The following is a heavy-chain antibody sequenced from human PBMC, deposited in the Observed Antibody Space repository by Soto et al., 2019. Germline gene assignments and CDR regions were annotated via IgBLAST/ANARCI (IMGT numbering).Heavy chain of an antibody. Sequence: GGSLRLSCAASGFTFSSYAMSWVRQAPGKGLEWVSAISGSGGSTYYADSVKGRFTISRDNSKNTLYLQMNSLRAEDTAVYYCAKDRDYDFWSGYYTFGYYYYMDVWGKGTTVTVSS. J-gene: IGHJ6*03. V-gene: IGHV3-23*01. CDR1: GFTFSSYA. CDR2: ISGSGGST. D-gene: IGHD3-3*01. CDR3: AKDRDYDFWSGYYTFGYYYYMDV.